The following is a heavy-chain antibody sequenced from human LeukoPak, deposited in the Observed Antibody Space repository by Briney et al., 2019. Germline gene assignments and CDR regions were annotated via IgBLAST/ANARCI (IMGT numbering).Heavy chain of an antibody. CDR2: INRSGST. Sequence: PSETLSLTCAVYGGSFSGYYWSWIRQPPGKGLEWIGEINRSGSTNYNPSLKSRVSISIVPSKNQFSLKLSSVTAADTAVYYCACLTTADAFDIWGQGTMVTVSS. CDR3: ACLTTADAFDI. CDR1: GGSFSGYY. J-gene: IGHJ3*02. D-gene: IGHD3-22*01. V-gene: IGHV4-34*01.